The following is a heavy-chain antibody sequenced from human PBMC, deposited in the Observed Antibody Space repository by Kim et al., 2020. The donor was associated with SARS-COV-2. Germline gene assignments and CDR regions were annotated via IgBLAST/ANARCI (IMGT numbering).Heavy chain of an antibody. J-gene: IGHJ6*02. D-gene: IGHD3-22*01. CDR1: GFTFTSYS. CDR2: ISSSSSYI. CDR3: ARGSRDYYDRRGYYRTYYDYGMDV. V-gene: IGHV3-21*01. Sequence: GGSLRLSCAASGFTFTSYSMNWVRQAPGKGLEWVSSISSSSSYIYYADSVKGRFTISRDNAKNSLYLQMNSLRAEDTAVYYCARGSRDYYDRRGYYRTYYDYGMDVWGQGTTGTVSS.